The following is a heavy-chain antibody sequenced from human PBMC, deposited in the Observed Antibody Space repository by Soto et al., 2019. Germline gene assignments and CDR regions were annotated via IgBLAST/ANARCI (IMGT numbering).Heavy chain of an antibody. Sequence: EVQLVECGGGLVQPGGSLRLSCAASDFVFSNYEMSWVRQAPGKGLESIAYISSSGGIKYYADSVKGRFTILRDNSKNSLYLQMNSLKAEDTALYFCARGHYRSGWFDCWGQGTLVTVSS. CDR3: ARGHYRSGWFDC. D-gene: IGHD6-19*01. V-gene: IGHV3-48*03. J-gene: IGHJ4*02. CDR2: ISSSGGIK. CDR1: DFVFSNYE.